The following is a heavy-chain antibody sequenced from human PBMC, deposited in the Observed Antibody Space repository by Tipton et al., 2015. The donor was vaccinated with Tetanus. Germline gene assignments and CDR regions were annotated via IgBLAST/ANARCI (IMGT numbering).Heavy chain of an antibody. V-gene: IGHV1-69*01. CDR2: ITPIFGTT. Sequence: QSGAEVKKPGSSVKVSCKASGGTFTNYALSWVRQAPGQGLEWVGGITPIFGTTNFAPKFQGRVTITADESTNTAFMELSSPRSEDTAVYYCVRAPNRISRAYDYWGQGTQITVSS. CDR3: VRAPNRISRAYDY. J-gene: IGHJ4*02. CDR1: GGTFTNYA. D-gene: IGHD1-14*01.